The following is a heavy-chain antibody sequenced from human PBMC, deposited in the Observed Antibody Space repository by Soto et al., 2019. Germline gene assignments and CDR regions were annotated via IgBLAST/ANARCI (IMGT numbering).Heavy chain of an antibody. Sequence: EVQLVESGGGLVQPGGSLRLSCAASGFTFSAYDMHWVRQTTGKGLEWVAAIGTQHDAYYPDSVKGRFTISRENAKNSLYLQWNSLRAGDTAVYYCARQASYWHGGGGWFDPWGQGTLVTVSS. V-gene: IGHV3-13*01. CDR2: IGTQHDA. CDR1: GFTFSAYD. CDR3: ARQASYWHGGGGWFDP. J-gene: IGHJ5*02. D-gene: IGHD2-8*02.